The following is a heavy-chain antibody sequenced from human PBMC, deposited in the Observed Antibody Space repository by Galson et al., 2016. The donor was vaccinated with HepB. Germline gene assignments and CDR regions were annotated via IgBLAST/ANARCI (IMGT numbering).Heavy chain of an antibody. Sequence: SLRLSCAASGFTFTSYAMSWVRQAPGKGLEWVSAISGSGGNTYYADSVKGRFTISRDNSKSTLYLQMNSLRAEDTAVYYCAKYPAYCGGDCYSAMRDAFDIWGQGTKVTVSS. J-gene: IGHJ3*02. CDR3: AKYPAYCGGDCYSAMRDAFDI. D-gene: IGHD2-21*02. CDR2: ISGSGGNT. V-gene: IGHV3-23*01. CDR1: GFTFTSYA.